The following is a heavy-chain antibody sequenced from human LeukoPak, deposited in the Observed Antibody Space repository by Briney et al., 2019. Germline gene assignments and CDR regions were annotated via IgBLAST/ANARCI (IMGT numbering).Heavy chain of an antibody. CDR2: IYSGGST. J-gene: IGHJ5*02. CDR1: GFTVSSNY. Sequence: QSGGSLRLSCAASGFTVSSNYMSWVRQAPGKGLEWVSVIYSGGSTYYADSVKGRFTISRDNSKNTLYLQMNSLRAEDTAVYYCARDGDYDFWSGYWFDPWGQGTLVTVSS. V-gene: IGHV3-53*01. CDR3: ARDGDYDFWSGYWFDP. D-gene: IGHD3-3*01.